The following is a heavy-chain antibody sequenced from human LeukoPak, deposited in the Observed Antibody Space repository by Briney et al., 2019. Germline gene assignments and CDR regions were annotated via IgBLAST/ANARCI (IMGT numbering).Heavy chain of an antibody. CDR2: ISGSGGST. D-gene: IGHD3-3*01. Sequence: GGSLRLSCAASGFTFSSYAMSWVRQAPGKGLEWVSAISGSGGSTSYADSVKGRFTISRDNSKNTLYLQMNSLRAEDTAVYYCAKFGDDFWSGYYYPDYWGQGTLVTVSS. V-gene: IGHV3-23*01. CDR1: GFTFSSYA. CDR3: AKFGDDFWSGYYYPDY. J-gene: IGHJ4*02.